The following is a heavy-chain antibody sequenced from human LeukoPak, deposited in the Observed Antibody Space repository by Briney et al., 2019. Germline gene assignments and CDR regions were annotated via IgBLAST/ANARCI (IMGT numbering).Heavy chain of an antibody. V-gene: IGHV3-66*01. D-gene: IGHD5-18*01. J-gene: IGHJ4*02. CDR2: IYSGGST. Sequence: PGGSLRLSCAASGFTVSSNYMSWVRQAPGKGLEWVSVIYSGGSTYYADSVKGRFTISRDNSKNTLYLQMNSLRAEDTAVYYCAKDILPYNGYSYGQLPDYWGQGTLVTVSS. CDR1: GFTVSSNY. CDR3: AKDILPYNGYSYGQLPDY.